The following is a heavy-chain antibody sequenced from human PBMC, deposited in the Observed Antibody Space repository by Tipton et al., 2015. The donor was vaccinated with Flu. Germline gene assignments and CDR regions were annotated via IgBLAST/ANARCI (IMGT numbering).Heavy chain of an antibody. D-gene: IGHD7-27*01. CDR2: ISSSGSTI. Sequence: LSLTCAASGFTFSSYEMNWVRQAPGKGLEWLSYISSSGSTISYADSVRGRFTISRDNAKNSLYLQMNSLRAEDTALYYCATLTGDDYWGQGTLVSVSS. CDR1: GFTFSSYE. CDR3: ATLTGDDY. V-gene: IGHV3-48*03. J-gene: IGHJ4*02.